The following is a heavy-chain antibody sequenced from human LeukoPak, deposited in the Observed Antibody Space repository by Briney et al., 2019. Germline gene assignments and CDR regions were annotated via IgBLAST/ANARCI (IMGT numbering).Heavy chain of an antibody. CDR3: AREVVVAATREKYFQH. CDR1: GYTFTGYY. V-gene: IGHV1-2*02. D-gene: IGHD2-15*01. J-gene: IGHJ1*01. CDR2: INPNSGGK. Sequence: ASVKVSCKASGYTFTGYYMHWVRQAPGQGLDWMGLINPNSGGKNYAQKFQGRVTMTRDTSISTAYMELSRLRSDDTAVYYCAREVVVAATREKYFQHWGQGTLVTVPS.